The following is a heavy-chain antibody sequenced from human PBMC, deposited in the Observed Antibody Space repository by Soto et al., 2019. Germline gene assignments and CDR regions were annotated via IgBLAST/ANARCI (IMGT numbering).Heavy chain of an antibody. J-gene: IGHJ5*02. CDR2: IYHGGST. Sequence: SETLSLTCAVSGYSISSGYYWGWLRQPPGKGLEWIGSIYHGGSTNYNPSLKSRVTISVDKSKNQFSLKLSSVTAADTAVYYCARGAVLRFLEWFRWFDPWGQGTLVTVSS. V-gene: IGHV4-38-2*01. D-gene: IGHD3-3*01. CDR1: GYSISSGYY. CDR3: ARGAVLRFLEWFRWFDP.